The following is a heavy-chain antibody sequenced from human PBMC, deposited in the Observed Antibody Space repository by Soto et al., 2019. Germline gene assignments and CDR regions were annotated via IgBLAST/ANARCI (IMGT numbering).Heavy chain of an antibody. J-gene: IGHJ4*02. CDR2: MNPNSGNT. V-gene: IGHV1-8*01. CDR3: ARGYSSSSWYGGHYFDY. D-gene: IGHD6-13*01. Sequence: QVQLVQSGAEVKKPGASVKVSCKASGYTFTSYDINWVRQATGQGLEWMGWMNPNSGNTGYAQKFQGSVPMTRNTSISKAYMELSSLRSEDTAVYYCARGYSSSSWYGGHYFDYWGQGTLVTVSS. CDR1: GYTFTSYD.